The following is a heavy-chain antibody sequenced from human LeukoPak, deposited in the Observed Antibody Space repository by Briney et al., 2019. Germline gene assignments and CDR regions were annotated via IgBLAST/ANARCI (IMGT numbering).Heavy chain of an antibody. J-gene: IGHJ4*02. Sequence: GGSLRLSCSASGFTLNKYALHWVRQAPGNRLEYVSGIKGDGGSTYYADSVNGKFTIPRDNAKNTMYLQMSRLRPEDTAVYYCAKDSTPHSSGYKDYWGQGTLVTVSS. CDR2: IKGDGGST. CDR3: AKDSTPHSSGYKDY. D-gene: IGHD3-22*01. V-gene: IGHV3-64D*06. CDR1: GFTLNKYA.